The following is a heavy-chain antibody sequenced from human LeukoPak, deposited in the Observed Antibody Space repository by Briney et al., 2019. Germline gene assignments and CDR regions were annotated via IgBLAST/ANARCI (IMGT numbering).Heavy chain of an antibody. CDR1: GFRFSSYW. J-gene: IGHJ4*02. D-gene: IGHD6-13*01. CDR3: ARAAEISALDH. V-gene: IGHV3-7*05. CDR2: IKQYGSEK. Sequence: GGSLRLSWAASGFRFSSYWMTWVRQAPGKGLEWVATIKQYGSEKYYVDSVKGRFTISRDDAKKSLFLQMDSLRPGDTAVYYCARAAEISALDHWGRGTLVTVSS.